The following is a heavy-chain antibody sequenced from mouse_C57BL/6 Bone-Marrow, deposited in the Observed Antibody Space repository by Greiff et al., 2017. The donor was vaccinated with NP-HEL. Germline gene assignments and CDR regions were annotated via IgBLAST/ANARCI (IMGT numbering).Heavy chain of an antibody. Sequence: EVMLVESGGGLVQPGGSLKLSCAASGFTFSDYYMYWVRQTPEKRLEWVAYISNGGGSTYYPDTVKGRVTIHRDTAKNTLYLQMSRLKSEDTAMYYCARPVYYDYHYYAMDYWGQGTSVTVAS. CDR2: ISNGGGST. V-gene: IGHV5-12*01. D-gene: IGHD2-4*01. J-gene: IGHJ4*01. CDR1: GFTFSDYY. CDR3: ARPVYYDYHYYAMDY.